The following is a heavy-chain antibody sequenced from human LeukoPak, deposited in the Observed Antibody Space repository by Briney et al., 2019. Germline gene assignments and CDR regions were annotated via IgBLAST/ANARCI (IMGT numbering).Heavy chain of an antibody. CDR1: GFTISNYY. V-gene: IGHV3-53*01. CDR3: ARDRGSSWPFDC. D-gene: IGHD6-13*01. CDR2: IFDGNAT. Sequence: PGGSLRLSCAASGFTISNYYMSWVRQAPGKGLEWVSVIFDGNATYYADSVRGRFTVSRGKSKNTLNLQMNGLRVEDTGVYYCARDRGSSWPFDCWGQGTLVTVSS. J-gene: IGHJ4*02.